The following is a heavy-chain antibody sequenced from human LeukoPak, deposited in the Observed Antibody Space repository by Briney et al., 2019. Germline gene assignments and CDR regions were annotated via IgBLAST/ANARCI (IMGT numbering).Heavy chain of an antibody. Sequence: PSETLSLTCAVYDGSFSGYYWSWIRQPPGKGLEWIGEINHSGSTNYNPSLKSRVTISVDTSKNQFSLKLSSVTAADTAVYYCARGILVDYYDSSGYSYWGQGTLVTVSS. CDR1: DGSFSGYY. V-gene: IGHV4-34*01. CDR2: INHSGST. CDR3: ARGILVDYYDSSGYSY. J-gene: IGHJ4*02. D-gene: IGHD3-22*01.